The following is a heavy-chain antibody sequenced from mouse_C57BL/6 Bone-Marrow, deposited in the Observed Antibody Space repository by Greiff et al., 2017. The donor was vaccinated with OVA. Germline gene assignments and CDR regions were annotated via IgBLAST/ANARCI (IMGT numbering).Heavy chain of an antibody. V-gene: IGHV5-12*01. D-gene: IGHD3-2*02. CDR1: GFTFSDYY. Sequence: EVQLQESGGGLVQPGGSLKLSCAASGFTFSDYYMYWVRQTPEKRLEWVAYISNGGGSTYYPATVKGRFTISTDTAKNTLYLQMSRLKSEDTAMYYCARDLVTAQAIAWFDYWGQGTLVTVSA. CDR2: ISNGGGST. CDR3: ARDLVTAQAIAWFDY. J-gene: IGHJ3*01.